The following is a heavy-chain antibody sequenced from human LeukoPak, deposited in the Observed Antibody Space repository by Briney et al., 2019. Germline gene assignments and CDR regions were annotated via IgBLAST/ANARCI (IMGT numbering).Heavy chain of an antibody. CDR1: GFTFGSHL. CDR2: ISSDGTYT. V-gene: IGHV3-74*01. D-gene: IGHD3-22*01. J-gene: IGHJ4*02. Sequence: GGSLRLSCAASGFTFGSHLMHWVRQAPGKGLVWVSRISSDGTYTNYADSVRGRFTISRDNAKNTLYLQMNSLRAEDTAVYYCARGVDYYENSGTIDYWGQGTLVTVSS. CDR3: ARGVDYYENSGTIDY.